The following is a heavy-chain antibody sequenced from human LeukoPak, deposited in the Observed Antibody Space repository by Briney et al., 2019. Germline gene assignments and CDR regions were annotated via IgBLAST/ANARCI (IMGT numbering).Heavy chain of an antibody. Sequence: GGSLRLSCAASEFTFSSYSMNWVRQAPGKGLEWVSYISSSSSTIYYADSVKGRFSISRDNAKNSLYLQMNSLRAEDTAVCYCARGGSYYNEAFDIWGQGTMVTVSS. CDR1: EFTFSSYS. J-gene: IGHJ3*02. D-gene: IGHD1-26*01. V-gene: IGHV3-48*01. CDR3: ARGGSYYNEAFDI. CDR2: ISSSSSTI.